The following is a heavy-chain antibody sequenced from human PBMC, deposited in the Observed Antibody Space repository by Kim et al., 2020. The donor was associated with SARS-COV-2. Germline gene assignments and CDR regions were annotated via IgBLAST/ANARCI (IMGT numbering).Heavy chain of an antibody. D-gene: IGHD1-26*01. V-gene: IGHV1-2*02. J-gene: IGHJ4*02. CDR2: IDPNSGGT. CDR1: GYTFTDYY. CDR3: SKSRAFDY. Sequence: ASVKVSCKTSGYTFTDYYMHWVRQAPGQGLEWMGWIDPNSGGTRFSQKFQGRVTVTRDTSISTAHMELSGLRSDDTAVYYCSKSRAFDYWGQGTLVTVSS.